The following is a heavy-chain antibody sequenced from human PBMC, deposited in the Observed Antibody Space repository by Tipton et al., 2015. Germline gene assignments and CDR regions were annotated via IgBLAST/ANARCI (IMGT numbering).Heavy chain of an antibody. CDR1: GDSINSYY. J-gene: IGHJ4*02. CDR3: ARTDALGHFDY. D-gene: IGHD2-8*01. Sequence: GLVKPSETLSLTCTVSGDSINSYYWSWVRQPPGKGLEWIGYIFYDGSTNYNPSLKSRLTISVDTSKNQFSLRLSSVTAADTAVYFCARTDALGHFDYWGLGTLVTVSS. CDR2: IFYDGST. V-gene: IGHV4-59*01.